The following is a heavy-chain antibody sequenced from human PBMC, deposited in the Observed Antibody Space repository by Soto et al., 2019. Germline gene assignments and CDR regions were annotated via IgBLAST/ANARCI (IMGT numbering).Heavy chain of an antibody. CDR2: IYWDDDK. CDR3: AHPLIARGDAFDI. J-gene: IGHJ3*02. D-gene: IGHD2-21*01. Sequence: QITLKESGPTLVKPTQTLTLTCTFSGFSLSTNGVGVSWIRQPPGKALGWLALIYWDDDKRYSPSLRSRPTIYKDTSKNHVVLTLANMDPVDTVTTYCAHPLIARGDAFDIWGQGTMVPLSS. V-gene: IGHV2-5*02. CDR1: GFSLSTNGVG.